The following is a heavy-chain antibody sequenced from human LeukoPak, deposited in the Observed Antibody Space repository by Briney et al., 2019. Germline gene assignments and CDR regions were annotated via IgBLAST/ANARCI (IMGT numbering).Heavy chain of an antibody. J-gene: IGHJ6*03. CDR3: ARGVGAQPPHYYYYYMDV. D-gene: IGHD1-26*01. V-gene: IGHV4-61*02. CDR2: IYTSGST. Sequence: SQTLSLTCTVSGGSISSGSYYWSWIRQPAGKGLEWIGRIYTSGSTNYNPSLKSRVTISVDTSKNQFSLKLRSVTAADTAVYYCARGVGAQPPHYYYYYMDVWGKGTTVTISS. CDR1: GGSISSGSYY.